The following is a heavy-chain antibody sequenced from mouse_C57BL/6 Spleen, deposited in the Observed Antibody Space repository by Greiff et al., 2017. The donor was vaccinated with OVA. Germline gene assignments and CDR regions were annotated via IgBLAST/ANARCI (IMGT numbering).Heavy chain of an antibody. V-gene: IGHV5-4*01. CDR1: GFTFSSYA. CDR3: ARDRNYGSSSMDY. Sequence: EVKLMESGGGLVKPGGSLKLSCAASGFTFSSYAMSWVRQTPEKRLEWVATISDGGSYTNYPDNVKGRFTISRDNAKNNLYLQMSHLKSEDTAMYYCARDRNYGSSSMDYWGQGTSVTVSS. J-gene: IGHJ4*01. D-gene: IGHD1-1*01. CDR2: ISDGGSYT.